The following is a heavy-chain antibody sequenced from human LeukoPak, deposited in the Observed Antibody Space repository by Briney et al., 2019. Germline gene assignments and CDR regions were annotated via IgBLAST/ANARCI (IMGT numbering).Heavy chain of an antibody. J-gene: IGHJ6*03. V-gene: IGHV3-23*01. D-gene: IGHD3-10*01. CDR3: AREGFQYYYGSGSYYYYYYMDV. CDR1: GFTFSSYG. Sequence: GGSLRLSCAASGFTFSSYGMSWVRQAPGKGLEWVSAISGSGGSTYYADSVKGRFTISRDNSKNTLYLQMNGLRAEDTAVYYCAREGFQYYYGSGSYYYYYYMDVWGKGTTVTISS. CDR2: ISGSGGST.